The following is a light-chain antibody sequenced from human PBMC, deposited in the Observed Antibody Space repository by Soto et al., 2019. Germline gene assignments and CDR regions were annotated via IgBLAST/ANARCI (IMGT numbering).Light chain of an antibody. CDR1: QDVSSW. CDR2: AAS. V-gene: IGKV1-12*01. CDR3: QQASTFPRT. J-gene: IGKJ4*01. Sequence: DIQMTQSPSSVSASVGDRVTITCRASQDVSSWLVWYQQKPGQAPKLLIYAASNLQSGVPSRFSGSGSGTDFTLTISCLQPEDSATYFCQQASTFPRTFGGGTKVDIK.